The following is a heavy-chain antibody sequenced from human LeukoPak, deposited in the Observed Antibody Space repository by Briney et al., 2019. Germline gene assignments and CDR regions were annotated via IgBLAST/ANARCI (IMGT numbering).Heavy chain of an antibody. J-gene: IGHJ6*03. CDR3: ARHGAAGNYYFYYMDV. CDR1: GGSIISSPHY. CDR2: TYYSGST. Sequence: PETLSLTCSVSGGSIISSPHYWSWLRQPPGKGLEYIGNTYYSGSTYYNPSLKSRLTISVDTSKNQFSLQLTSVTAADTAVYYCARHGAAGNYYFYYMDVWGKGTTVTVSS. V-gene: IGHV4-39*01. D-gene: IGHD1-14*01.